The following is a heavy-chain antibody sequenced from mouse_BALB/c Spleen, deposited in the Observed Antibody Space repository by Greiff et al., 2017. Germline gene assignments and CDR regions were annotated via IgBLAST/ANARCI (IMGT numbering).Heavy chain of an antibody. D-gene: IGHD2-4*01. J-gene: IGHJ3*01. V-gene: IGHV1-66*01. CDR3: ARRGDYDGAWFAY. Sequence: VQLQQSGPELVKPGASVKISCKASGYSFTSYYIHWVKQRPGQGLEWIGWIFPGSGNTKYNEKFKGKATLTADTSSSTAYMQLSSLTSEDSAVYFCARRGDYDGAWFAYWGQGTLVTVSA. CDR1: GYSFTSYY. CDR2: IFPGSGNT.